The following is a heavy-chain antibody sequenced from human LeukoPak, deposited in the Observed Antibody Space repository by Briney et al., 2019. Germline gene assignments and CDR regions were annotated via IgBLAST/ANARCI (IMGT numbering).Heavy chain of an antibody. CDR3: ARHGGVVRGEGNDAFDI. CDR1: GGSFSGYY. J-gene: IGHJ3*02. CDR2: INHSGST. V-gene: IGHV4-34*01. D-gene: IGHD3-10*01. Sequence: PSETLSLTCAVYGGSFSGYYWSWIRQPPGKGLEWNGEINHSGSTNSNPSLKSRVTISIDTSKNQFSLKLNSVTAADTAVYYCARHGGVVRGEGNDAFDIWGQGTMVTVSS.